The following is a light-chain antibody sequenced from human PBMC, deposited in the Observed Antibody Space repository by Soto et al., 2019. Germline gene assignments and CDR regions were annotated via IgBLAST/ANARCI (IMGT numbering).Light chain of an antibody. CDR1: QSISSW. CDR2: DAS. CDR3: QQYNRYSLT. V-gene: IGKV1-5*01. J-gene: IGKJ4*01. Sequence: DIQMTQSPSTLSASVGDRVTITCRASQSISSWLAWYQQKPGKAPKLLIYDASRLESGVPSTFSGSGSDTEFTLTINNLQPDDFATYHCQQYNRYSLTFGGGTKVEIK.